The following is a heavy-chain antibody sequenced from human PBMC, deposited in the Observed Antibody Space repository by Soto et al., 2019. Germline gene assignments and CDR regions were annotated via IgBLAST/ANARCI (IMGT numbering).Heavy chain of an antibody. Sequence: SVKVSCKASGFTFTRSAMRWVRQARGQRLEWIGWIVVGSGNTNYAQKFQERVTITRDMSTSTAYMELSSLRSEDTAVYYCAAGTYCSSTSCYSHYYGMDVWGQGTTVTVSS. CDR1: GFTFTRSA. V-gene: IGHV1-58*02. J-gene: IGHJ6*02. D-gene: IGHD2-2*02. CDR3: AAGTYCSSTSCYSHYYGMDV. CDR2: IVVGSGNT.